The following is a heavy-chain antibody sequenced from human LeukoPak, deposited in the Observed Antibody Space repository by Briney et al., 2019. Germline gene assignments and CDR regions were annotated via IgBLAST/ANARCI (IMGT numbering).Heavy chain of an antibody. CDR3: ARAYFDWSYYFDY. V-gene: IGHV3-48*03. Sequence: GGSLRLSCAASGFTFSSYEMNWVRQAPGKGLEGVSYISSSGSSSGRIVDYADSVKGRFTISRDNAKNSLYLQMNSLRAEDTAVYYCARAYFDWSYYFDYWGQGTLVTVSS. D-gene: IGHD3-9*01. J-gene: IGHJ4*02. CDR2: ISSSGSSSGRIV. CDR1: GFTFSSYE.